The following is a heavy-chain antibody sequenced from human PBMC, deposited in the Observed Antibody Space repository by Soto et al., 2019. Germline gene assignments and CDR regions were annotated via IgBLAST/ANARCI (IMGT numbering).Heavy chain of an antibody. Sequence: QVQLVQSGAEVKKPGASVKVSCKASGYTFTSYYMHWVRQAPGQGLEWMGIINPSGGSTSYAQKFQGGVPMTRDTSTSTVYRELSSLRSEDTAVYYCARDYAPVAGTHYYGMDVWGQGTTVTVSS. D-gene: IGHD6-19*01. V-gene: IGHV1-46*01. CDR1: GYTFTSYY. CDR2: INPSGGST. CDR3: ARDYAPVAGTHYYGMDV. J-gene: IGHJ6*02.